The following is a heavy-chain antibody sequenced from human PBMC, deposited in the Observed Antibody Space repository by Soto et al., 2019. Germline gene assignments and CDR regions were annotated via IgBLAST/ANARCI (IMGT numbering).Heavy chain of an antibody. D-gene: IGHD2-15*01. CDR1: GYSFTSYW. Sequence: PGESLKISCKGSGYSFTSYWIGWVRQMPGKGLEWMGIIYPGDSDTRYSPSFQGQVTISADKSISTAYLQWSSLKASDTAMYYCARQSSCSGGSCYRYGMDVWGQGTMVTVSS. CDR3: ARQSSCSGGSCYRYGMDV. J-gene: IGHJ6*02. CDR2: IYPGDSDT. V-gene: IGHV5-51*01.